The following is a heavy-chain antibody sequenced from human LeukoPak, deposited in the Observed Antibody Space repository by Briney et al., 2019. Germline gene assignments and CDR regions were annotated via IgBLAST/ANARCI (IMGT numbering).Heavy chain of an antibody. CDR1: GGTFSSYA. J-gene: IGHJ4*02. V-gene: IGHV1-69*05. CDR2: IIPIFGTA. CDR3: ARDRGSGSYYGDY. D-gene: IGHD1-26*01. Sequence: ASVKVSCKASGGTFSSYAISWVRQAPGQGLEWMGGIIPIFGTANYAQKFQGRVTITTDESTSTAYMELSSLRSGDTAVYYCARDRGSGSYYGDYWGQGTLVTVSS.